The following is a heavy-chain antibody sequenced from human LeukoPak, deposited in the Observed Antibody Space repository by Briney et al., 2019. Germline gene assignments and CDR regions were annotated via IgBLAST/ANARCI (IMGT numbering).Heavy chain of an antibody. CDR2: INAGNGNT. Sequence: PAASVKFSCKASGYTFTSYAMHWVPQAPGQRLEGMGWINAGNGNTKYSQKFQGRVTITRDTSASTAYMELSSLRSEDTAVYYCARGGYQAYSSSWPTFDYWGEGTLVTVSS. D-gene: IGHD6-13*01. J-gene: IGHJ4*02. CDR1: GYTFTSYA. CDR3: ARGGYQAYSSSWPTFDY. V-gene: IGHV1-3*01.